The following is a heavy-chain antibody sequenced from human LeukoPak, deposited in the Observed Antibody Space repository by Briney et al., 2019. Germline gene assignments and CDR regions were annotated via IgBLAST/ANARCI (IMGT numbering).Heavy chain of an antibody. CDR1: GFTFSSYS. V-gene: IGHV3-21*01. CDR2: ISSSSSYI. CDR3: ASSRVPYDILTGSPYYFDY. J-gene: IGHJ4*02. D-gene: IGHD3-9*01. Sequence: PGGSLRLSCAASGFTFSSYSMNWVRQAPGKGLEWVSSISSSSSYIYYADSVKGRFTISRDNAKNSLYLQMNSLRAEDTAVYYCASSRVPYDILTGSPYYFDYWGQGTLVTVSS.